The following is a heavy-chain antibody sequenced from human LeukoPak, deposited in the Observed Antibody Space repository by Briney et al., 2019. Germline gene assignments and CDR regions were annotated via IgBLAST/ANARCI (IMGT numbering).Heavy chain of an antibody. CDR3: ARDFGASSLDY. CDR2: IWYDGSNK. D-gene: IGHD3-10*01. Sequence: GGSLRLSCAASGFTFSSYGMHWVRQAPGKGLEWVAVIWYDGSNKYYADSVKGRFTISRDNSKNTLYLQMNSLRAEDTAVYYCARDFGASSLDYWGQGTLVTVSS. V-gene: IGHV3-33*01. J-gene: IGHJ4*02. CDR1: GFTFSSYG.